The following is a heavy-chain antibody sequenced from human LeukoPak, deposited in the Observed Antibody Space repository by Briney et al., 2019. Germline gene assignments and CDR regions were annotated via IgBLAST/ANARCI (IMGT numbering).Heavy chain of an antibody. CDR1: GGSVSSGYYY. D-gene: IGHD1-26*01. J-gene: IGHJ4*02. Sequence: PSETLSLTCTVSGGSVSSGYYYWSWIRQSPGKGLEWIGNIYYSGSTNYNPSLKSRVTISADTSNNHFSLKLSSVTAADTAVYYCARDTGWERLDYWGRGTLVTVSS. CDR3: ARDTGWERLDY. V-gene: IGHV4-61*01. CDR2: IYYSGST.